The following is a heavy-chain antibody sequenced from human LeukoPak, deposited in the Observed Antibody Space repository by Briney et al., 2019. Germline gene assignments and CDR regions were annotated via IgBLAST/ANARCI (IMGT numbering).Heavy chain of an antibody. Sequence: PSETLSLTCTVSGGSISSSSYYWGWIRQPPGKGLEWIGSIYYSGSTYYNPSLKSRVTISVDTSKSQFSLKLSSVTAADTAVYYCARLGVDSSSWYFYYYGMDVWGQGTTVTVSS. CDR2: IYYSGST. D-gene: IGHD6-13*01. CDR3: ARLGVDSSSWYFYYYGMDV. J-gene: IGHJ6*02. CDR1: GGSISSSSYY. V-gene: IGHV4-39*07.